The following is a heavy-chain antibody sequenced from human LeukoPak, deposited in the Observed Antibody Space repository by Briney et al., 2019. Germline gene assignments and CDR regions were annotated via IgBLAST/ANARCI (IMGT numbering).Heavy chain of an antibody. J-gene: IGHJ4*02. CDR2: IYYSGST. D-gene: IGHD3-22*01. CDR3: ARLSITMIVY. Sequence: PSETLSLTCTVSGGSISSYYWSWIRQPPGKGLEWIGYIYYSGSTYYNPSLKSRVTISVDTSKNQFSLKLSSVTAADAAVYYCARLSITMIVYWGQGTLVTVSS. V-gene: IGHV4-59*04. CDR1: GGSISSYY.